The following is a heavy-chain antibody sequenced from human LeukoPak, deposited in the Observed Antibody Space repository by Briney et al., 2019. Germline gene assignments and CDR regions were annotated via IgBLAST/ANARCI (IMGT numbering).Heavy chain of an antibody. V-gene: IGHV3-30*02. D-gene: IGHD3-10*01. CDR1: GFTTSSYG. Sequence: PWRSLTTTCATSGFTTSSYGMPWIRQAPGKGLPSVAFIRYDGSNKYYADSVKGRFTISRDNSKNPLYLQMNSLRAEDTAVYYCAKSAIYGSGSFYYMDVWGKGTTVTVSS. CDR3: AKSAIYGSGSFYYMDV. CDR2: IRYDGSNK. J-gene: IGHJ6*03.